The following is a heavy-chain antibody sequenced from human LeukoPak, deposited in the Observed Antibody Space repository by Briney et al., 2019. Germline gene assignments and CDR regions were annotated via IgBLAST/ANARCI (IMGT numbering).Heavy chain of an antibody. D-gene: IGHD3-3*01. Sequence: ASVKVSCKASEGTFSSYAISWVRQAPGQGLEWMGGIIPIFGTANYAQKFQGRVTITADESTSTAYMELSSLRSEDTAVYYCARDHDETDFWSGYHTIYFDYWGQGTLVTVSS. CDR1: EGTFSSYA. CDR3: ARDHDETDFWSGYHTIYFDY. V-gene: IGHV1-69*13. J-gene: IGHJ4*02. CDR2: IIPIFGTA.